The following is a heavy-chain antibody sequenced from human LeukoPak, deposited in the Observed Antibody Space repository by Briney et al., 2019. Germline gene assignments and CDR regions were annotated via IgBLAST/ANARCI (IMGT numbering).Heavy chain of an antibody. CDR2: NSYSGST. V-gene: IGHV4-59*08. Sequence: SETLSLTCTVSGDSISSYYWSWIRQPPGKGLEWIGSNSYSGSTNYNPSLKSRVTISVDTSKNQFSLKLSSVTAADTAVYFCARRREEMAAITEGNWFDPWGQGNLVTVSS. CDR3: ARRREEMAAITEGNWFDP. CDR1: GDSISSYY. D-gene: IGHD5-24*01. J-gene: IGHJ5*02.